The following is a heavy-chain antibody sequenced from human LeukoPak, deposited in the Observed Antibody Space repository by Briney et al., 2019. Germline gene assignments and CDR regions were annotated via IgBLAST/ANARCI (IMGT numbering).Heavy chain of an antibody. D-gene: IGHD3-10*01. CDR3: AKSRGSGLFDY. CDR2: ISGSSGST. V-gene: IGHV3-23*01. Sequence: GGSLRLSCAASGFTLSSYAMSWVRQAPGKGLQWVSGISGSSGSTYYADSVKGRFTISRDNSKNTLYVQMNSLRAEDTAVYYCAKSRGSGLFDYWGQGTLVTVAS. CDR1: GFTLSSYA. J-gene: IGHJ4*02.